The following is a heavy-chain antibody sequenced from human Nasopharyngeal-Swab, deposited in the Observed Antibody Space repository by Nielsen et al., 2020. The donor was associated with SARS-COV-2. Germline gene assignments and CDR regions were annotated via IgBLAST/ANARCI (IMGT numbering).Heavy chain of an antibody. Sequence: GESLKISCAASGFTFSSYWMHWVRQAPGKGLVWVSRINSDGSSTSYADSVKGRFTISRDNAKNTLYLQMNSLRAEDTVVYYCARTAGITIFGVVPKGYYYMDVWGKGTTVTVSS. CDR2: INSDGSST. CDR1: GFTFSSYW. D-gene: IGHD3-3*01. CDR3: ARTAGITIFGVVPKGYYYMDV. V-gene: IGHV3-74*01. J-gene: IGHJ6*03.